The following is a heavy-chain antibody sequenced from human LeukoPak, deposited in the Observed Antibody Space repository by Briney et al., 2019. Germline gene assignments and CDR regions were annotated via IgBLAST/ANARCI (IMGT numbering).Heavy chain of an antibody. Sequence: GASVKVSCKASGYTFTGYYMHWVRQAPGQGLEWMGWINPNSGGTNYAQKFQGRVTMTRVTSISTAYMELSRLRSDDTAVYYCAKDRSSAESPYGMDVWGQGTTVTVSS. J-gene: IGHJ6*02. CDR3: AKDRSSAESPYGMDV. D-gene: IGHD6-6*01. CDR2: INPNSGGT. CDR1: GYTFTGYY. V-gene: IGHV1-2*02.